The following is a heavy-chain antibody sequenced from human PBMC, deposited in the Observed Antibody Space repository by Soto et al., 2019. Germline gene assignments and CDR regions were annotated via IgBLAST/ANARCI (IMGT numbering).Heavy chain of an antibody. CDR3: GRDRAVDWYLDL. J-gene: IGHJ2*01. CDR2: INTDSGNT. CDR1: GYSFTSCA. D-gene: IGHD6-19*01. V-gene: IGHV1-3*04. Sequence: QVQVVQSGAEVKKPGASVRLSCKTSGYSFTSCAIHWVRLAPGQRFEWMGWINTDSGNTKYSQKFPVRVTITRDRAASTTYMEVTSLTFEDTATSSCGRDRAVDWYLDLWGRGTLVTVSS.